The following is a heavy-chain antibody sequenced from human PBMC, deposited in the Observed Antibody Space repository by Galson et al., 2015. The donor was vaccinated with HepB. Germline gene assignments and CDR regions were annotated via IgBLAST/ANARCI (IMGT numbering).Heavy chain of an antibody. Sequence: SLRLSCAASGLNFNNFAMHWVRQAPGQGLEWVAIISFHGREKYYADSVRGRFAISRDNSKNTLYLQMSSLKTEDTALYYCANNWNWAFDNWGQGTLVTVSS. J-gene: IGHJ4*02. CDR2: ISFHGREK. V-gene: IGHV3-30*09. CDR3: ANNWNWAFDN. D-gene: IGHD1-1*01. CDR1: GLNFNNFA.